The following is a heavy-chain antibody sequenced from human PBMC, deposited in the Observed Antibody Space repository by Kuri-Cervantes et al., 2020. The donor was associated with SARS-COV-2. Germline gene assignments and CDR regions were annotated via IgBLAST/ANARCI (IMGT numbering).Heavy chain of an antibody. CDR3: ARVDGTGGYSYGFPLYFDY. D-gene: IGHD5-18*01. J-gene: IGHJ4*02. V-gene: IGHV4-30-4*08. CDR2: IYYSGST. CDR1: GGCIISSSYY. Sequence: SETLSLTSTVSGGCIISSSYYWTWVRQPPGKGLEWIGYIYYSGSTYYNPSLKSRVTISIDTSKNQFSLKLSSVTAADTAVYYCARVDGTGGYSYGFPLYFDYWGQGTLVTVSS.